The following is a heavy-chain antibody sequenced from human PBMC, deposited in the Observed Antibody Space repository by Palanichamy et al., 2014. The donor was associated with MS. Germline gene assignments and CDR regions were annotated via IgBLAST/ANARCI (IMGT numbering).Heavy chain of an antibody. J-gene: IGHJ4*02. CDR1: GFTFSSYW. Sequence: EVQLVESGGVLVQPGGSLRLSCAASGFTFSSYWMHLVRQVPGKGLVWVSRINSDGSRTNYADSVKGRFTVSRDNAENTLYLQMNSLRAEDTAVYYCARIRYGEWGYAQDCWGQGTLVTVSS. CDR3: ARIRYGEWGYAQDC. D-gene: IGHD1-26*01. CDR2: INSDGSRT. V-gene: IGHV3-74*01.